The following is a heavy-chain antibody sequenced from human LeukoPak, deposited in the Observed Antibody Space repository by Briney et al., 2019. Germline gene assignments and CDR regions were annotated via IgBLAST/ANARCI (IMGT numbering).Heavy chain of an antibody. CDR1: GGSFSGYY. Sequence: SETLSLTCAVYGGSFSGYYWSWIRQPPGKGLEWIGEINHSGSTNYNPSLKSRVTISVDTSKNQFSLKLSSVTAADTAVYYCARDGAADDFWSGYYMGAFDIWGQGTMVTVSS. CDR3: ARDGAADDFWSGYYMGAFDI. CDR2: INHSGST. D-gene: IGHD3-3*01. J-gene: IGHJ3*02. V-gene: IGHV4-34*01.